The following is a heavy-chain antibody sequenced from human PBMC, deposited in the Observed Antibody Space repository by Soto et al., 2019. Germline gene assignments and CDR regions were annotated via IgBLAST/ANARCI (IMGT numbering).Heavy chain of an antibody. CDR3: ARDLVGSMIVVVPGGFDP. CDR2: ISYDGSNK. V-gene: IGHV3-30-3*01. Sequence: QVQLVESGGGVVQPGRSLRLSCAASGFTFSSYAMHWVRQAPGKGLEWVAVISYDGSNKYYADSVKGRFTISRDNSKNTLYLQMNSLRAEDTAVYYCARDLVGSMIVVVPGGFDPWGQGTLVTGSS. D-gene: IGHD3-22*01. J-gene: IGHJ5*02. CDR1: GFTFSSYA.